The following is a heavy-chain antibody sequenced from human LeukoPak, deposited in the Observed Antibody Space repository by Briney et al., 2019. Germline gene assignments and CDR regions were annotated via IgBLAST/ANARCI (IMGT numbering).Heavy chain of an antibody. D-gene: IGHD3-10*01. Sequence: ASVKVSCKVSGYTLTELSMHWVRQAPGKGLEWMGGFDPEDGGTIYARKFQGRVTMTEDTSTDTAYMELSSLRSEDTAVYYCATLEYYYGSGSYFDYWGQGTLVTVSS. J-gene: IGHJ4*02. CDR2: FDPEDGGT. V-gene: IGHV1-24*01. CDR3: ATLEYYYGSGSYFDY. CDR1: GYTLTELS.